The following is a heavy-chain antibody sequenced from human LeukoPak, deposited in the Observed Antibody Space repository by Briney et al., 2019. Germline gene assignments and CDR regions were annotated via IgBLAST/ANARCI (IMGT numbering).Heavy chain of an antibody. CDR1: GFTFSTYA. Sequence: HAGGSLRLSCAASGFTFSTYAMSWVRQAPGEALEWVSHISDSGGGTKYADSVKGRFTISRDNSKNTLYLQMNSLRAEDTAVYYCAKGAVGYPFDYWGQGTLVTVSS. D-gene: IGHD1-1*01. J-gene: IGHJ4*02. CDR2: ISDSGGGT. CDR3: AKGAVGYPFDY. V-gene: IGHV3-23*01.